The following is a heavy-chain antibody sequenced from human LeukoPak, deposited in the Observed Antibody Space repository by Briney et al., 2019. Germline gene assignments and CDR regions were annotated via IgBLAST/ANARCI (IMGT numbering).Heavy chain of an antibody. D-gene: IGHD3-10*01. J-gene: IGHJ3*02. CDR3: ARPRRGVINDAFDT. Sequence: GGSLRLSCAASGFTFRSYAMSWVRQAPGKGLEWVSTMSGSGGSTYNADSVRGRFTISRDNSKDTLYLQMNSLRVEDTAVYYCARPRRGVINDAFDTWGQGTMVTVSS. CDR2: MSGSGGST. V-gene: IGHV3-23*01. CDR1: GFTFRSYA.